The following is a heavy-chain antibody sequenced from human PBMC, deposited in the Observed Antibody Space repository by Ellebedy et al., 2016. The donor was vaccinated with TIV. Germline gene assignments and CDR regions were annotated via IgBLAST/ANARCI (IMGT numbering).Heavy chain of an antibody. D-gene: IGHD4-17*01. CDR3: VRHLGYADSEIDF. J-gene: IGHJ4*02. CDR2: IYPGDSDT. V-gene: IGHV5-51*01. CDR1: GYDFTDYW. Sequence: KVSCKVSGYDFTDYWIGWVRQMPGKGLESMGIIYPGDSDTRYSPSFEGQVTISVDKSITTTYLEWSSLKASDTATYYCVRHLGYADSEIDFWGQGTLVTVSS.